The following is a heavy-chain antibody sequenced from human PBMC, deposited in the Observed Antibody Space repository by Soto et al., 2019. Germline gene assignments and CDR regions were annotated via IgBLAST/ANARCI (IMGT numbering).Heavy chain of an antibody. D-gene: IGHD5-18*01. CDR3: ARGNTVETGNY. J-gene: IGHJ4*02. V-gene: IGHV1-18*01. Sequence: QVQLVQSGAEVKKPGASVKVSCKASGYTFTSDGINWVRQAPGQGLEWMGWIRAYNGNTNYAQKLQGRVTMTTDTSTRTSYMELRILRSDETAVYYCARGNTVETGNYWVQGTLVTVSS. CDR1: GYTFTSDG. CDR2: IRAYNGNT.